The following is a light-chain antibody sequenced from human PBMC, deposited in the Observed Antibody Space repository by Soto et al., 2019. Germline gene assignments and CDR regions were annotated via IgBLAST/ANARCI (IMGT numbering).Light chain of an antibody. CDR3: HQRSNWPPIT. CDR2: DAS. V-gene: IGKV3-11*01. J-gene: IGKJ5*01. CDR1: QSVSNY. Sequence: EIVLTQSPATLSLSPGERATLSCRASQSVSNYLAWYQQKPGQAPRLLIYDASNRATGIPARFSGSGSGTDVTLTISSLEPEDFAVYYCHQRSNWPPITFGQGTRLEIK.